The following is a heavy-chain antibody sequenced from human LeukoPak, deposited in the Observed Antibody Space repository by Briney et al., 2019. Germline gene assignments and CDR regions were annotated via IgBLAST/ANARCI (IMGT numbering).Heavy chain of an antibody. J-gene: IGHJ6*02. CDR1: GGSISGTNW. CDR2: INHSGST. CDR3: ARTSGEEYSYGFYYYYGMDV. Sequence: PSETLSLTCGVSGGSISGTNWWSWIRQPPGKGLEWIGEINHSGSTNYNPSLKSRVTISVDTSKNQFSLKLSSVTAADTAVYYCARTSGEEYSYGFYYYYGMDVWGQGTTVTVFS. D-gene: IGHD5-18*01. V-gene: IGHV4-4*02.